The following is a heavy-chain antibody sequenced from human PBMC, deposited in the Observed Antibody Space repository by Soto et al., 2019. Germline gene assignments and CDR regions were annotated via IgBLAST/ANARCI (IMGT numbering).Heavy chain of an antibody. V-gene: IGHV3-13*01. CDR2: IGIAGDT. Sequence: GGSLRLSCAASGFTFSRYDMHWVRQVTGKGLEWVSAIGIAGDTYYPGSVKGRFTISRENAKNSLYLQMNSLRAGDTAVYYCARVGLSDCSGGSCYSYDYWGQGTLDTVSS. J-gene: IGHJ4*02. D-gene: IGHD2-15*01. CDR3: ARVGLSDCSGGSCYSYDY. CDR1: GFTFSRYD.